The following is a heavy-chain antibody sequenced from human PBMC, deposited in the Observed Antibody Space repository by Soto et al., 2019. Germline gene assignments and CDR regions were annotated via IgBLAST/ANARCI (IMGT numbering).Heavy chain of an antibody. D-gene: IGHD6-6*01. V-gene: IGHV1-18*01. J-gene: IGHJ4*02. CDR2: ISAYDGNT. CDR1: GYTFTTYG. Sequence: QVQLVQSGAEVRKPGASVKVSCKTSGYTFTTYGISWVRQAPGQGLEWMGWISAYDGNTNYAQKLQGRVTMTTDTSTSTDYMELRSLRSDDTAVYYCARVGSSSSPIDYWGPGTLVTVSS. CDR3: ARVGSSSSPIDY.